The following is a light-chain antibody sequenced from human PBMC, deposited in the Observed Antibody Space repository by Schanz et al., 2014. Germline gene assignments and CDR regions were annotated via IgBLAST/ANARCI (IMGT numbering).Light chain of an antibody. CDR3: QQRSNWPPIT. J-gene: IGKJ5*01. Sequence: EILITQSPATLSVSPGQRATLSCRASHSVSTNLAWYQQKPGQPPRLLIYGASTRATGIPARFSGSGSGTDFTLTISRLEPEDFAVYYCQQRSNWPPITFGQGTRLEIK. CDR2: GAS. CDR1: HSVSTN. V-gene: IGKV3-15*01.